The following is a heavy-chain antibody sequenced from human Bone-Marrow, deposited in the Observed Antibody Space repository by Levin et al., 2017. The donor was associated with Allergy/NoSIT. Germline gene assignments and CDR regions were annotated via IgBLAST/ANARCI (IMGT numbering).Heavy chain of an antibody. J-gene: IGHJ6*02. V-gene: IGHV1-69*06. CDR3: AIIYDSSGYYPSGYYYGMDV. CDR2: IIPIFGTA. Sequence: KISCKASGGTFSSYAISWVRQAPGQGLEWMGGIIPIFGTANYAQKFQGRVTITADKSTSTAYMELSSLRSEDTAVYYCAIIYDSSGYYPSGYYYGMDVWGQGTTVTVSS. D-gene: IGHD3-22*01. CDR1: GGTFSSYA.